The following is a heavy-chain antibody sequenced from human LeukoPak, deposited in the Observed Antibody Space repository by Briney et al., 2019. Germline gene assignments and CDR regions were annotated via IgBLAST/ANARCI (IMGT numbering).Heavy chain of an antibody. CDR1: GFTFSTYW. D-gene: IGHD6-19*01. Sequence: GGSLRLSCEASGFTFSTYWVNWVRQAPGKGLEWVANIKPDGGEKNYADSVRGRVTISRDNTKNSLFLQMNSLRVDDSAVYYCARAGTGRWQWHLIDYWGQGILVTVSS. CDR3: ARAGTGRWQWHLIDY. J-gene: IGHJ4*01. CDR2: IKPDGGEK. V-gene: IGHV3-7*01.